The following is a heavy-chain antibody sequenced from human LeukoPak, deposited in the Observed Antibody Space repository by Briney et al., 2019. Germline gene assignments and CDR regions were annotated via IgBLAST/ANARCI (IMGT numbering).Heavy chain of an antibody. J-gene: IGHJ4*02. CDR2: ISYDGSNK. D-gene: IGHD1-1*01. CDR1: GFTFSSYA. Sequence: GGSLRLSCAASGFTFSSYAMHWVRQAPGKGLEWVAVISYDGSNKYYADSVKGRFTISRDNSKNTLYLQMNSLRAEDTAIYYCANWNDYWGQGTLVTVSS. CDR3: ANWNDY. V-gene: IGHV3-30-3*01.